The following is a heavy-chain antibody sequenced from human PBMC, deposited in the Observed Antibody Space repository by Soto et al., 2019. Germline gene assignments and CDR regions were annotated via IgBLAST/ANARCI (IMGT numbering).Heavy chain of an antibody. CDR3: AAGSGSFLHFDY. J-gene: IGHJ4*02. D-gene: IGHD3-10*01. CDR1: GGFSSSSNW. V-gene: IGHV4-4*02. Sequence: PSSTQALSSAFSGGFSSSSNWWSWFAQPRGKGLECIGEIYHSGSTNHNPAIMSRVNISGDKYKNQCSLKLSSVTAADTAVDYCAAGSGSFLHFDYWGQGTLVTVSS. CDR2: IYHSGST.